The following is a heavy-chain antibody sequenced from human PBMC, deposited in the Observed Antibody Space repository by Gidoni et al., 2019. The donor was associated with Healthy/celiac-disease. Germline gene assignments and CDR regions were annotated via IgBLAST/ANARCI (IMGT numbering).Heavy chain of an antibody. J-gene: IGHJ5*02. V-gene: IGHV4-59*01. CDR3: ARDVGYCSGGSCTPPNWFDP. D-gene: IGHD2-15*01. Sequence: QVQLQESGPGLVKPSETLSLTCTVSGGSISSYYWSWIRQPPGKGLEWIGYIYYSGSTNYNPSLKSRVTISVDTSKNQFSLKLSSVTAADTAVYYCARDVGYCSGGSCTPPNWFDPWGQGTLVTVSS. CDR1: GGSISSYY. CDR2: IYYSGST.